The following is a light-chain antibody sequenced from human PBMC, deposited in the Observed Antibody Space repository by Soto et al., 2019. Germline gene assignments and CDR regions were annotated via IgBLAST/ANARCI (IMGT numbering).Light chain of an antibody. Sequence: EVVLTQSPATLSLSPGERATLSCRASQSISNWLAWYQQKPGQAHRLLIYGASNRATGIPARFSGSGSGTDFTLIISSLEPEDSAIYYCQERNNWPLITFGQGTRLEIK. CDR1: QSISNW. V-gene: IGKV3-11*01. J-gene: IGKJ5*01. CDR2: GAS. CDR3: QERNNWPLIT.